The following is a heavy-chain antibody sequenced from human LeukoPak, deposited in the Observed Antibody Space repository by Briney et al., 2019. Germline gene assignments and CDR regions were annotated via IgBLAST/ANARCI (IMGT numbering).Heavy chain of an antibody. CDR1: GDSITSSNW. CDR3: ARGNDILTGYKYNWFDP. CDR2: IYHSGST. V-gene: IGHV4-4*02. D-gene: IGHD3-9*01. Sequence: PSGTLSLTCAVSGDSITSSNWWSWVRQPPEKGLEWIGEIYHSGSTNYNPSLKSRVTISVDTSKNQFSLKLSSVTAADTAVYYCARGNDILTGYKYNWFDPWGQGTLVTVSS. J-gene: IGHJ5*02.